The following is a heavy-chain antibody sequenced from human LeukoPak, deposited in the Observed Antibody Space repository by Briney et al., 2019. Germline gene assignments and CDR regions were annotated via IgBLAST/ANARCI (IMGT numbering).Heavy chain of an antibody. CDR2: INPSGGST. D-gene: IGHD3-22*01. Sequence: ASVKVSCKASGYTFTSYYMHWVRQAPGQGLEWMGIINPSGGSTSYAQKFQGRVTMTRDTSTSTVYMELSSLRSEDTAVYYCARHRINYYDSSGYYYFDYWGQGTLVSVSS. J-gene: IGHJ4*02. V-gene: IGHV1-46*01. CDR1: GYTFTSYY. CDR3: ARHRINYYDSSGYYYFDY.